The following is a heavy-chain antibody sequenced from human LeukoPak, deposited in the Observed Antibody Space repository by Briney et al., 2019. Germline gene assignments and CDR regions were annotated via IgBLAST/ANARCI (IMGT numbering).Heavy chain of an antibody. CDR1: GFTFSSYA. CDR2: ISYDGSNK. CDR3: ARDGSLPEPRGYFQH. D-gene: IGHD1-14*01. Sequence: PGRSLRLSCAASGFTFSSYAMHWVRQAPGKGLEWVAVISYDGSNKYYADSVKGRFTISRDNSKNTLYLQMNSLRAEDTAVYYCARDGSLPEPRGYFQHWGQGTLVTVSS. V-gene: IGHV3-30-3*01. J-gene: IGHJ1*01.